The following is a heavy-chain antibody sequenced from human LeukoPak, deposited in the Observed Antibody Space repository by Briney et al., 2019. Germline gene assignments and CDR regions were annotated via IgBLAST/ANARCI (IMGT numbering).Heavy chain of an antibody. J-gene: IGHJ3*01. CDR1: GYSFTCHY. CDR2: INPHSGAT. Sequence: ASVKVSCKASGYSFTCHYIHWVRQPPGQGLEWMGWINPHSGATNYAQKIQGRVTMTRDTSISTAYMELSSLRSDDTDMYYCARVRVGATGSLDVFNLWGQGTMVTVSS. D-gene: IGHD1-26*01. CDR3: ARVRVGATGSLDVFNL. V-gene: IGHV1-2*02.